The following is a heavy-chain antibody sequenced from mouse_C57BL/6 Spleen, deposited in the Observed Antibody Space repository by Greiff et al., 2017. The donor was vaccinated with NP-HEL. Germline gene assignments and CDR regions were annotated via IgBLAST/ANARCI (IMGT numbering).Heavy chain of an antibody. Sequence: QVQLKQPGAELVKPGASVKLSCKASGYTFTSYWMHWVKQRPGQGLEWIGMIHPNSGSTNYNEKFKSKATLTVDKSSSTAYMQLSSLTSEDSAVYYCARSAYYGREYYAMDYWGQGTSVTVSS. CDR2: IHPNSGST. J-gene: IGHJ4*01. CDR1: GYTFTSYW. D-gene: IGHD1-1*02. V-gene: IGHV1-64*01. CDR3: ARSAYYGREYYAMDY.